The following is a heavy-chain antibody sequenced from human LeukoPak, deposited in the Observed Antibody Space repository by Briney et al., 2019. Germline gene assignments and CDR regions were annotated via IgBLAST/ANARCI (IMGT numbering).Heavy chain of an antibody. J-gene: IGHJ3*02. D-gene: IGHD3-3*01. CDR2: ISGNGDTT. CDR3: AKDYRGSGQFFDI. Sequence: GGSLRPNRAGSGFTFSNYAMSWVRQAPGKGLEWVSVISGNGDTTYYADSVKGRFTISRDNSKNTLYLQMNSLRAEDTAIYSCAKDYRGSGQFFDICGPGELFAVSS. V-gene: IGHV3-23*01. CDR1: GFTFSNYA.